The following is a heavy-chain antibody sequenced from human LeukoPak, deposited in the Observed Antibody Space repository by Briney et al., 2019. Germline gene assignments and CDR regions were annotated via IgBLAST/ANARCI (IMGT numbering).Heavy chain of an antibody. D-gene: IGHD6-19*01. Sequence: GGSLRLSCAASGFPFSNYAIHWVHRAPAKGLEYVSGISYDGTGTYYANSVKGRFTISRDNSRNTLYLQMGSLRAEDMAVYYCARVGASGWFAYWGQGTLVSVSS. V-gene: IGHV3-64*01. CDR3: ARVGASGWFAY. CDR1: GFPFSNYA. CDR2: ISYDGTGT. J-gene: IGHJ5*01.